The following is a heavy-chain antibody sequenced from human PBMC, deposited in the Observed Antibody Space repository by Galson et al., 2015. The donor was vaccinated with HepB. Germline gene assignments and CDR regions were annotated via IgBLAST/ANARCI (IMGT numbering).Heavy chain of an antibody. V-gene: IGHV3-33*08. J-gene: IGHJ6*02. Sequence: SLRLSCAASGFTFSSYGMHWVRQAPGKGLEWVAVIWYDGSNKYYADSVKGRFTISRDNSKNTLYLQMNSLRAEDTAVYYCARGAAAYYYYYGMDVWGQGTTVTVSS. CDR2: IWYDGSNK. CDR1: GFTFSSYG. CDR3: ARGAAAYYYYYGMDV. D-gene: IGHD6-13*01.